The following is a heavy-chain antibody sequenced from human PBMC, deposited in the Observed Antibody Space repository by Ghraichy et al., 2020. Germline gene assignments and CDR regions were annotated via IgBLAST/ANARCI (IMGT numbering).Heavy chain of an antibody. CDR3: ARGVELVAAIPWYLDP. J-gene: IGHJ5*02. V-gene: IGHV4-59*01. CDR2: IYNSGST. CDR1: GGSISTYY. Sequence: ESLNNSCTVSGGSISTYYWSWIRQPPGKGLEWIGYIYNSGSTNYSPSLKSRVTISLDTSKNQFSLKLSSVTAADTAMYYCARGVELVAAIPWYLDPWGQGTLVTVSS. D-gene: IGHD5-12*01.